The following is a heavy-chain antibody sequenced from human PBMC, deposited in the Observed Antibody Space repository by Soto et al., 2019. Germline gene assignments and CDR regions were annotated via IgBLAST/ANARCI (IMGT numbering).Heavy chain of an antibody. CDR1: GGSISSSSYY. D-gene: IGHD3-10*01. Sequence: SETLSLTCTVSGGSISSSSYYWGWIRQPPGKGLEWIGSIYYSGSTYYNPSLKSRVTISVDTSKNQFSLKLSSVTAADTAVYYCARLRGMVRGVITDYYYGMDVWGQGTTVTVSS. CDR3: ARLRGMVRGVITDYYYGMDV. J-gene: IGHJ6*02. CDR2: IYYSGST. V-gene: IGHV4-39*01.